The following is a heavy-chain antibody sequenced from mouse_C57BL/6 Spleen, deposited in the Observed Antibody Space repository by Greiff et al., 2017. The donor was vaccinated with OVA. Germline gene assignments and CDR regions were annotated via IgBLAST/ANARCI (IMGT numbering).Heavy chain of an antibody. V-gene: IGHV1-42*01. D-gene: IGHD1-1*01. CDR2: INPSTGGT. Sequence: VQLQQSGPELVKPGASVKISCKASGYSFTGYYMNWVKQSPEKSLEWIGEINPSTGGTTYNQKFKAKATLTVDKSSSTAYMQLKSLTSEDSAVYYCARYYGLGAMDYWGQGTSVTVSS. J-gene: IGHJ4*01. CDR1: GYSFTGYY. CDR3: ARYYGLGAMDY.